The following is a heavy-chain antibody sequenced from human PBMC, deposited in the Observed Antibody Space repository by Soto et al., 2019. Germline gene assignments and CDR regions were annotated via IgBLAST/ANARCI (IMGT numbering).Heavy chain of an antibody. V-gene: IGHV4-30-2*01. J-gene: IGHJ5*02. D-gene: IGHD3-22*01. CDR2: IYHTGTT. CDR3: ARGINYYDSSGDSWFDP. CDR1: GGSINNGDYS. Sequence: SETLSLTCTVSGGSINNGDYSWTWIRQPPGKCLEWIGYIYHTGTTYYNMSLKSRVTISVDRSKNQFSLKLSSVTAADTAVYYCARGINYYDSSGDSWFDPWGQGTLVT.